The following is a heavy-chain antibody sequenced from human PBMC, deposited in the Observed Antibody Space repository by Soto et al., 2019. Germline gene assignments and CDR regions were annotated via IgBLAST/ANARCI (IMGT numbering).Heavy chain of an antibody. CDR1: GFTFTSSA. CDR2: IVVGSGNT. Sequence: SVKVSCKASGFTFTSSAVQWVRQARGQRLEWIGWIVVGSGNTNYAQKFQERVTITRDMSTSTAYMELSSLRSEDTAVYYCAAEYSNSDYYYYGMDVWGQGTTVTVSS. J-gene: IGHJ6*02. CDR3: AAEYSNSDYYYYGMDV. V-gene: IGHV1-58*01. D-gene: IGHD4-4*01.